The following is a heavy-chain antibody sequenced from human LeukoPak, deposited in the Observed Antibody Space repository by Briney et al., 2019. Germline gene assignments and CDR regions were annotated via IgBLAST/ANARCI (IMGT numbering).Heavy chain of an antibody. Sequence: SETLSLTCTVSGGSISSTNWWSWVRQPPGKGLEWIGEIYHSGSTNYNPSLKSRVIISVDKSKNQFSLKLTSVTAADTAVYYCARGALQDYYYDNSGDHDAFDIWGQGTMVTVSS. CDR1: GGSISSTNW. V-gene: IGHV4-4*02. D-gene: IGHD3-22*01. CDR2: IYHSGST. CDR3: ARGALQDYYYDNSGDHDAFDI. J-gene: IGHJ3*02.